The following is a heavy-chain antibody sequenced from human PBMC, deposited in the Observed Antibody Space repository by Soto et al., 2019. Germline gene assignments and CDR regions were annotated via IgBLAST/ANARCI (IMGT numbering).Heavy chain of an antibody. CDR3: ARQGWNQRRKAFDI. CDR2: IYYTGST. D-gene: IGHD1-1*01. Sequence: PSETLSLTCTASGGSISSYYWSWNRQPPGKGLEWIGFIYYTGSTKYNPSLQSRVTISVDTSKKQFSLKLSSVTAADTAVYYCARQGWNQRRKAFDIWGQGTMVTVS. CDR1: GGSISSYY. J-gene: IGHJ3*02. V-gene: IGHV4-59*08.